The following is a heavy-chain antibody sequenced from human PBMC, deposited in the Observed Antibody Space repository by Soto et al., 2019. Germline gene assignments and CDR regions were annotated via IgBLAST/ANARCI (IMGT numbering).Heavy chain of an antibody. CDR3: AGIITTEGYYYYMDV. CDR1: GYTLSSYG. Sequence: ASVKVSCKASGYTLSSYGISWVRQAPGQGLEWMGWISAYNGNTNYAQKLQGRVTMTTDTSTSTAYMELRSLRSDDTAVYYCAGIITTEGYYYYMDVWGKGTTVTVSS. D-gene: IGHD3-3*01. CDR2: ISAYNGNT. V-gene: IGHV1-18*01. J-gene: IGHJ6*03.